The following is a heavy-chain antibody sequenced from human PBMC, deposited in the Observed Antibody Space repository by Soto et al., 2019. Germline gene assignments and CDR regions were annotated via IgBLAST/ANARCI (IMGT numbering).Heavy chain of an antibody. CDR1: GSSISSSNW. V-gene: IGHV4-4*02. D-gene: IGHD3-3*01. J-gene: IGHJ6*02. CDR3: ASSLLRFSSRSDV. Sequence: SETLSLTCAVSGSSISSSNWWSWVRQPPGKGLEWIGEIYHSGSTNYNPSLKSRVTISVDKSKNQFSLKLSSVTAADAAVYYCASSLLRFSSRSDVWGQGTTVTVSS. CDR2: IYHSGST.